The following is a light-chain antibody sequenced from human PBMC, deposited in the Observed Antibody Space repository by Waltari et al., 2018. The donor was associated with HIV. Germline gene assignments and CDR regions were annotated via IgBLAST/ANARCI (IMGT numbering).Light chain of an antibody. J-gene: IGKJ4*01. Sequence: DIVLTQSPNTLAVSLGERATINCKSSQSLLYTSNSKNYLAWYQQKPGQPPKLLIYWASTRESGVPDRFSGSGSGTDFSLTISSLQAEDVAVYYCQQCFTTSLTFGGGTKVEIK. V-gene: IGKV4-1*01. CDR1: QSLLYTSNSKNY. CDR3: QQCFTTSLT. CDR2: WAS.